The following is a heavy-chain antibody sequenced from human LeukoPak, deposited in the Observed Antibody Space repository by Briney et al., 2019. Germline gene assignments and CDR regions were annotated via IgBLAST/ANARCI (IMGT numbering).Heavy chain of an antibody. CDR2: IYHSGST. J-gene: IGHJ4*02. Sequence: SETLSLTCIVSGYSISSGYYWGWIRQPPGKGLEWIGSIYHSGSTYYNPSLKSRVTISVDTSKNQFSLKLSSVTAADTAVYYCARGPADYGDYPFDCWGQGTLVTVSS. V-gene: IGHV4-38-2*02. D-gene: IGHD4-17*01. CDR3: ARGPADYGDYPFDC. CDR1: GYSISSGYY.